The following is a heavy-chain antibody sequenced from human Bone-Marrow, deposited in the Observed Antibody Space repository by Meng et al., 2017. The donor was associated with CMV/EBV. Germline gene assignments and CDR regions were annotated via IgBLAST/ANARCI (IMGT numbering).Heavy chain of an antibody. CDR3: ARGRTLPVMDV. V-gene: IGHV1-69*02. CDR2: IIPILGIA. Sequence: SVKVSCKASGGTFSRNSVSWVRQAPGQGLECMGRIIPILGIANSAQKFQGRVTMTRDTSISTAYMELSRLRSDDTAVYYCARGRTLPVMDVWGQGTTVTVSS. CDR1: GGTFSRNS. D-gene: IGHD1-14*01. J-gene: IGHJ6*02.